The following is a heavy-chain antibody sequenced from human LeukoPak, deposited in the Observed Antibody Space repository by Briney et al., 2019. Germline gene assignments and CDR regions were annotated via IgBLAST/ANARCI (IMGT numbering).Heavy chain of an antibody. CDR3: AREGQPDYVWGSYRYWYYFDY. CDR1: GFTFSSYA. J-gene: IGHJ4*02. Sequence: GRSLRLSCAASGFTFSSYAMHWVRQAPGKGLEWVAVISYDGSNKYYADSVKGRFTISRDNSKNTLYLQMNSLRAEDTAVYYCAREGQPDYVWGSYRYWYYFDYWGQGTLVTVSS. CDR2: ISYDGSNK. D-gene: IGHD3-16*02. V-gene: IGHV3-30-3*01.